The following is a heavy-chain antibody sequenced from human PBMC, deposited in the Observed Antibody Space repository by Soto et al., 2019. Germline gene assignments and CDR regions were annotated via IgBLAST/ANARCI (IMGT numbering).Heavy chain of an antibody. V-gene: IGHV3-23*01. CDR3: ARRGSGSYYDY. Sequence: EVQLLESGGGLVQPGGSLRLSCAASGFTFSSYAMSWVRQAPGKGLEGASVISVSGDSTYYADSVKGRFTISRDNSKNTLYLQMNSLRAEDTAVYYCARRGSGSYYDYWGQGTLVTVSS. CDR1: GFTFSSYA. CDR2: ISVSGDST. J-gene: IGHJ4*02. D-gene: IGHD1-26*01.